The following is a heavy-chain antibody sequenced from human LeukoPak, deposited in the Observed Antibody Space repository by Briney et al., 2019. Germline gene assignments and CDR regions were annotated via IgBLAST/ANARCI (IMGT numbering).Heavy chain of an antibody. D-gene: IGHD1-26*01. CDR2: INHSGTT. CDR3: ARRPPNSGSYYGPSGLDY. CDR1: GGSFSDYH. V-gene: IGHV4-34*01. J-gene: IGHJ4*02. Sequence: SETLSLTCAVYGGSFSDYHWSWIRQPPGKGLEWIGEINHSGTTKYNPSLKSRVTISVDTSKNQFSLKLGSVTAADTSVYYCARRPPNSGSYYGPSGLDYWGQGTLVTVSS.